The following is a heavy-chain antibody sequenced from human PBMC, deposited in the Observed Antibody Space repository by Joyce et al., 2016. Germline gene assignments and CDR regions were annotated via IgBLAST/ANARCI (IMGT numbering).Heavy chain of an antibody. D-gene: IGHD5-18*01. CDR3: ASRGYLRDNYFDY. V-gene: IGHV4-59*01. Sequence: QVQLQESGPGLVKPSETLSLTCTVSGGSISSYYWTWIRQPPGKGLEWIGYVYYRGNTNYNPSLKGRVSISADTSKSQFSLNLNSVTAADTAVYYCASRGYLRDNYFDYWGQGALVIVTS. CDR1: GGSISSYY. CDR2: VYYRGNT. J-gene: IGHJ4*02.